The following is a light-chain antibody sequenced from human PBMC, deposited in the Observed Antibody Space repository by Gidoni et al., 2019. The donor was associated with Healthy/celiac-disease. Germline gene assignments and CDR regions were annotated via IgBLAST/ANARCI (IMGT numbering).Light chain of an antibody. CDR1: SGSIASNY. CDR3: QSYDSSNHV. CDR2: EDN. Sequence: NFMLTQPHSVSESPGKTVTISCTRSSGSIASNYVQWYQQRPGSAPTTVIYEDNQRPSGVPDRFSGSIDSSSNSASLTISGLKTEDEADYYWQSYDSSNHVFGTGTKVTVL. J-gene: IGLJ1*01. V-gene: IGLV6-57*04.